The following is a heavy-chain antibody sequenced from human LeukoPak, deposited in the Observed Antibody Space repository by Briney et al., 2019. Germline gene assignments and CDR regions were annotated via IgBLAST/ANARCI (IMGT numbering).Heavy chain of an antibody. J-gene: IGHJ5*02. D-gene: IGHD3-22*01. CDR2: ISAYNGYT. CDR3: ARYKVVPQSDWFDP. CDR1: GYSFTNYG. Sequence: ASVKVSCKASGYSFTNYGISWVRQAPGQGLEWMGWISAYNGYTHFAQKFQGRVTMTTDTSTSTAYMELRSLRSDDTAVYYCARYKVVPQSDWFDPWGQGTLVTVSS. V-gene: IGHV1-18*01.